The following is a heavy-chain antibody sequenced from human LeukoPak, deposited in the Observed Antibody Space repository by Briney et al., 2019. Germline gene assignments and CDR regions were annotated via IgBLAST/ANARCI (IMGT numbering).Heavy chain of an antibody. V-gene: IGHV3-64*01. CDR3: ARGPVYAY. Sequence: GGSLRLSCVVSGFTFSSYGMHWVRQAPGKGLEYVSAISSNGGSTYYANSVKGRFTISRDNSKNTSYLQMGSLRAEDTAVYYCARGPVYAYWGQGTLVTVSS. CDR2: ISSNGGST. J-gene: IGHJ4*02. CDR1: GFTFSSYG. D-gene: IGHD3-16*01.